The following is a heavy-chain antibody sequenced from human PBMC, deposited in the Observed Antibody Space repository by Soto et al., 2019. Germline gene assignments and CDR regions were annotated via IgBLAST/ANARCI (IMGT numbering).Heavy chain of an antibody. J-gene: IGHJ6*01. CDR1: GGSVSSTSYY. CDR3: ARDVRGWNRKSYYYYGMDV. Sequence: KPSETLSLTCTGSGGSVSSTSYYWSWIRQPPGKGLEWIGYIYNSGSTNYKPSLKSRVTISVDTSKNQFSLNLTSVTAADTAVYFCARDVRGWNRKSYYYYGMDVWGQGTTVTVSS. D-gene: IGHD6-19*01. CDR2: IYNSGST. V-gene: IGHV4-61*01.